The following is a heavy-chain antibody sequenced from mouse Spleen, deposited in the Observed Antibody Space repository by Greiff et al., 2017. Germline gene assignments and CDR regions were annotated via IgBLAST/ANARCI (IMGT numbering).Heavy chain of an antibody. CDR3: ASYDGYPFDY. J-gene: IGHJ2*01. V-gene: IGHV5-6-5*01. CDR2: ISSGGST. CDR1: GFTFSSYA. Sequence: EVKLMESGGGLVKPGGSLKLSCAASGFTFSSYAMSWVRQTPEKRLEWVASISSGGSTYYPDSVKGRFTISRDNARNILYLQMSSLRSEDTAMYYCASYDGYPFDYWGQGTTLTVSS. D-gene: IGHD2-3*01.